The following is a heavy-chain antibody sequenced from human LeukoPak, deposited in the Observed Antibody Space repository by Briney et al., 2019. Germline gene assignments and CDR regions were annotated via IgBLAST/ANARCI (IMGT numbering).Heavy chain of an antibody. CDR1: GGSISSGGYY. CDR3: ARDRLATNTGWFDP. Sequence: SQTLSLTCTVSGGSISSGGYYWRWIRQHPGKGLEWIGYIYYSGSTYYNPSLKSRVTISVDTSKNQFSLKLSSVTAADTAVYYCARDRLATNTGWFDPWGQGTLVTVSS. CDR2: IYYSGST. J-gene: IGHJ5*02. D-gene: IGHD4-17*01. V-gene: IGHV4-31*03.